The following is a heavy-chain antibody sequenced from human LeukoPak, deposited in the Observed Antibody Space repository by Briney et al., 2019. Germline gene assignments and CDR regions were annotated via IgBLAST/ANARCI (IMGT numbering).Heavy chain of an antibody. Sequence: KPSETLSLTCTVSGGSISTYYWSWIRQPAGKGLEWIGRIYTSGSTNYNPSLKSRVTMSVDTSKNQSSLKLSSVTAADTAVYYCARAPYLGSGSSNGFDPWGQGTLVTVSS. D-gene: IGHD3-10*01. J-gene: IGHJ5*02. CDR2: IYTSGST. CDR3: ARAPYLGSGSSNGFDP. CDR1: GGSISTYY. V-gene: IGHV4-4*07.